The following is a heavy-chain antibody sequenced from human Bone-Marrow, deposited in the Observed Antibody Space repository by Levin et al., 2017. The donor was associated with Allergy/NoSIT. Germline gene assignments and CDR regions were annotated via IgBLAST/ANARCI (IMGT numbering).Heavy chain of an antibody. D-gene: IGHD4-11*01. CDR3: TRDPVTTSGYGMDV. J-gene: IGHJ6*02. CDR1: GFAVSSSY. CDR2: IYTGSST. Sequence: QSGGSLRLSCAASGFAVSSSYMSWVRQAPGKGLEWVSVIYTGSSTYYADSVKGRFTISRDNSRNTVFLQMDSLRAEDTAVYYGTRDPVTTSGYGMDVWGQGTTVTVSS. V-gene: IGHV3-53*01.